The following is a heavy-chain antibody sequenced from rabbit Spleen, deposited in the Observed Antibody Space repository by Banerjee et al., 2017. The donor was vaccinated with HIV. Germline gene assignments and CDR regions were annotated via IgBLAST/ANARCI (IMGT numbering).Heavy chain of an antibody. V-gene: IGHV1S40*01. Sequence: VESGGDLVKPGASLTLTCTASGVSFNFNNYMCWVRQAPGKGLEWIGCVDVGSSGFTYFANWAKGRFTISKTSSTTVTLRMTSLTAADRAAYFCARDLVGVIGWNFYLWGPGTLVTVS. CDR2: VDVGSSGFT. D-gene: IGHD1-1*01. CDR1: GVSFNFNNY. J-gene: IGHJ4*01. CDR3: ARDLVGVIGWNFYL.